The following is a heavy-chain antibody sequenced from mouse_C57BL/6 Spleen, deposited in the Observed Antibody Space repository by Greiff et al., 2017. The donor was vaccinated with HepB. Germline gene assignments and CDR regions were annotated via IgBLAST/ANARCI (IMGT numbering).Heavy chain of an antibody. CDR2: IDPEDGET. J-gene: IGHJ4*01. CDR1: GFNIKDYY. Sequence: VQLKQSGAELVKPGASVKLSCTASGFNIKDYYMHWVKQRTEQGLEWIGRIDPEDGETKYAPKFQGKATITADTSSNTAYLQLSSLTSEDTAVYYCARGTSTMVTTYAMDYWGQGTSVTVSS. CDR3: ARGTSTMVTTYAMDY. D-gene: IGHD2-2*01. V-gene: IGHV14-2*01.